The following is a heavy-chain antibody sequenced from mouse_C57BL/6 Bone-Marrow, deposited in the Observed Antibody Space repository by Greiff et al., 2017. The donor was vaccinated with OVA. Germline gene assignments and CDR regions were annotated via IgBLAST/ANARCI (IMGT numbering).Heavy chain of an antibody. J-gene: IGHJ2*01. CDR1: GYTFTSYG. Sequence: QVQLQQPGAELVKPGASVKMSCTASGYTFTSYGITWVKQRPGQGLEWIGDIYPGSGSTHYNEKFKSRATLTVDTSSSTAYMQLSSLTSEDSAVYYCAIYYDYDYWGQGTTLTVSS. V-gene: IGHV1-55*01. CDR3: AIYYDYDY. D-gene: IGHD2-4*01. CDR2: IYPGSGST.